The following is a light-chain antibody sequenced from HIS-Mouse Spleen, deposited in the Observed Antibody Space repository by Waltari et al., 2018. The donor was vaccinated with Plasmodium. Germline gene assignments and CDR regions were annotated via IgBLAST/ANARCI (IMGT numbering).Light chain of an antibody. CDR3: QAWDSSTVV. J-gene: IGLJ2*01. CDR1: KLGAQY. V-gene: IGLV3-1*01. CDR2: QDS. Sequence: SYELTQHPSVSVSPGQTASIPSPGAKLGAQYPCWYQPKPGQSPVLVIYQDSKRPSGLPGRFSGANSGNTATLTISGTQAMDEADYYCQAWDSSTVVFGGGTKLTVL.